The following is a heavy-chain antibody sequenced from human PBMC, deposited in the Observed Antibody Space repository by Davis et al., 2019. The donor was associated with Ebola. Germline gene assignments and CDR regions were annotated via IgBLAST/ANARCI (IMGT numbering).Heavy chain of an antibody. D-gene: IGHD4-17*01. V-gene: IGHV4-59*08. CDR1: GGSISSYY. CDR3: ARLGTSTVTTAPDYYYYGMDV. Sequence: SETLFTCTVSGGSISSYYWSWIRQPPGKGLEWIGYIYYSGSTNYNPSLKSRVTISVDTSKNQFSLKLSSVTAADTAVYYCARLGTSTVTTAPDYYYYGMDVWGQGTTVTVSS. CDR2: IYYSGST. J-gene: IGHJ6*02.